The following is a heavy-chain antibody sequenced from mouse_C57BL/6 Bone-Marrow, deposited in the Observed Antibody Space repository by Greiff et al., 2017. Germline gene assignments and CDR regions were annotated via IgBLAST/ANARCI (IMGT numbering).Heavy chain of an antibody. CDR3: ARGPYYAMDY. Sequence: VMLVESGAELARPGASVQMSCKASGYTFTSYTMHWVKQRPGQGLEWIGYINPSSGYTKYNQKFTDKATVTADKSSSTAYLQLISLTSEYSEVYYCARGPYYAMDYGGQGTSVTVSA. CDR1: GYTFTSYT. V-gene: IGHV1-4*01. CDR2: INPSSGYT. J-gene: IGHJ4*01.